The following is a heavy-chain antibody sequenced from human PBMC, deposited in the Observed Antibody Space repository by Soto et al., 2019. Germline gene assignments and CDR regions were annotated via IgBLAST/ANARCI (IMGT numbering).Heavy chain of an antibody. Sequence: EVQLLESGGGLVQPGGTLRLSCAASGFTFSSYAMSWVRQAPGKGLEWFSIITSDGRTYYADSVKGRFTISRDNSKNTVYLQMNSLRAEDPAVYYCAKDYSTVTTDPFSVVLFDYWGQGALVTVSS. CDR1: GFTFSSYA. V-gene: IGHV3-23*01. J-gene: IGHJ4*02. CDR3: AKDYSTVTTDPFSVVLFDY. D-gene: IGHD4-17*01. CDR2: IITSDGRT.